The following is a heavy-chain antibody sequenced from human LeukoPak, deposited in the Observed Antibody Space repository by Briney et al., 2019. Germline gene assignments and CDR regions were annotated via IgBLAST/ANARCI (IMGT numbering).Heavy chain of an antibody. V-gene: IGHV4-39*01. CDR2: IYYSGST. CDR1: GGSISSSSYY. Sequence: PSETLSLTCTVSGGSISSSSYYWGWIRQPPGKGLEWIGSIYYSGSTYYNPSLKRRVTISVDTSKNQFSLKLSSVTAADTAVYYCARHRTFDWYFDLWGRGTLVTVSS. CDR3: ARHRTFDWYFDL. J-gene: IGHJ2*01.